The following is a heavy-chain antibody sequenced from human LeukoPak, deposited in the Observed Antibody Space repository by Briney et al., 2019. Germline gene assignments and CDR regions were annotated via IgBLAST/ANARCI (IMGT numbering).Heavy chain of an antibody. Sequence: PGRSLRLSCAASGFTFSSYGKHWVRQAPGKGLEWVAVLSYDGSNKYYPDSVKGRFTISRDNSKNTLYLQMDSLRAEDTAVYYCAKILGYCSGGSCLFDYWGQGTLVTVSS. CDR3: AKILGYCSGGSCLFDY. CDR1: GFTFSSYG. D-gene: IGHD2-15*01. CDR2: LSYDGSNK. J-gene: IGHJ4*02. V-gene: IGHV3-30*18.